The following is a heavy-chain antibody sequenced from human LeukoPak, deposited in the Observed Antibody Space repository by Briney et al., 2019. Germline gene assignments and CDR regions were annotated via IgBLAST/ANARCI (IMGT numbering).Heavy chain of an antibody. D-gene: IGHD1-26*01. CDR1: GFTFSSYG. CDR3: AKGGAVYYFDY. Sequence: GRSLRLPCAASGFTFSSYGMHWVRQAPGKGLEWVAVISYDGSNKYYADSVKGRFTISRDNSKNTLYLQMISLRAEDTAVYYCAKGGAVYYFDYWGQGTLVTVSS. J-gene: IGHJ4*02. CDR2: ISYDGSNK. V-gene: IGHV3-30*18.